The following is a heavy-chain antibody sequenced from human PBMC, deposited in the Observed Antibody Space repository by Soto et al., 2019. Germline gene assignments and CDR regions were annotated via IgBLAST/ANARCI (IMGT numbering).Heavy chain of an antibody. CDR1: GFSLSTSGVG. CDR3: AHILPYYYDSSGPRADYFQH. J-gene: IGHJ1*01. D-gene: IGHD3-22*01. CDR2: IYWDDDK. V-gene: IGHV2-5*02. Sequence: QITLKESGPTLVKPTQTLTLTCTFSGFSLSTSGVGVGWIRQPPGKALEWLALIYWDDDKRYSPSLKSRLTVTKDTYKNQVVLTMTNRDPVDTATYYCAHILPYYYDSSGPRADYFQHWGQGTLVTVSS.